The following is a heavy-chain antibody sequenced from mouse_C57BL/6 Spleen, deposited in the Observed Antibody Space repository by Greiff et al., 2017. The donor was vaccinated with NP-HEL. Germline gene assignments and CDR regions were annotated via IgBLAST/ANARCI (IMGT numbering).Heavy chain of an antibody. CDR3: AREDIYDGYYGYFDV. D-gene: IGHD2-3*01. CDR2: ISGGGGNT. V-gene: IGHV5-9*01. J-gene: IGHJ1*03. Sequence: EVMLVESGGGLVKPGGSLKLSCAASGFTFSSYTMSWVRQTPEKRLEWVATISGGGGNTYYPDSVKGRFTISRDNAKNTLYLQMSSLRSEDTALYYCAREDIYDGYYGYFDVWGTGTTVTVSS. CDR1: GFTFSSYT.